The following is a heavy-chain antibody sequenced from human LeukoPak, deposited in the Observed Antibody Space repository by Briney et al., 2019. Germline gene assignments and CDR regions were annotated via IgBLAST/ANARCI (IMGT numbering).Heavy chain of an antibody. V-gene: IGHV1-18*01. CDR1: GYTFTTYG. J-gene: IGHJ5*02. CDR3: ARDLVAARPGWFDP. D-gene: IGHD6-6*01. Sequence: ASVKVSCKASGYTFTTYGISWMRQAPGQGLEWMGWISAYNGDTKYAQKFQGRVTMNTETPTSTAYMELRSLRYDDTSVYYCARDLVAARPGWFDPWGQGTLVTVSS. CDR2: ISAYNGDT.